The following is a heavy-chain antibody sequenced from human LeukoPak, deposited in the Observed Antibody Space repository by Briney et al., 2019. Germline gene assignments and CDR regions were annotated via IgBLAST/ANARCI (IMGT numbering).Heavy chain of an antibody. Sequence: PSETLSLTCAVYGGSFSGYYWSWIRQPPGKGLEWIGEINHSGSTNYNPSLKSRVTISVDTSKNQFSLKLSSVTAADTAVYYCASTIFGSGSYSGDYWGQGTLVTVSS. V-gene: IGHV4-34*01. CDR3: ASTIFGSGSYSGDY. CDR2: INHSGST. J-gene: IGHJ4*02. D-gene: IGHD3-10*01. CDR1: GGSFSGYY.